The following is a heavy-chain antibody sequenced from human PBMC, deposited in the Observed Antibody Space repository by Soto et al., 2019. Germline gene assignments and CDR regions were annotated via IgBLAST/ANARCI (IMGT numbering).Heavy chain of an antibody. D-gene: IGHD2-2*01. Sequence: QVQLVQSGAEVKKPGSSVKVSCKASGGTFGSYAISWERQAPGQGLEWMGGIIPIPGTANYAQKFQGRVTIAADEPTSTVYMELSSLRSEDTAVYYCARSQGSSTSLEIYYYYYYGMDVWGQGTTVSVSS. V-gene: IGHV1-69*01. CDR1: GGTFGSYA. J-gene: IGHJ6*02. CDR2: IIPIPGTA. CDR3: ARSQGSSTSLEIYYYYYYGMDV.